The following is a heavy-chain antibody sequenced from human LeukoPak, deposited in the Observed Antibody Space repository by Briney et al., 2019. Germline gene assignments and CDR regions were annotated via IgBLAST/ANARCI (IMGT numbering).Heavy chain of an antibody. CDR1: GFTFSSSC. CDR2: IKQDGTEE. Sequence: PGGSLRLSCVASGFTFSSSCMSWVRRAPGKGLEWVANIKQDGTEEYYVDSVRGRFSISKDNAKNSLYLQMNSLRAEDTAVYYCARDPCHGALDYWGQGALVTASS. V-gene: IGHV3-7*03. CDR3: ARDPCHGALDY. J-gene: IGHJ4*02. D-gene: IGHD2-2*01.